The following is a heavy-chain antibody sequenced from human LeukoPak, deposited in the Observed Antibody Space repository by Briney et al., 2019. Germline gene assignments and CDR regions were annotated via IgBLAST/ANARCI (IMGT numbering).Heavy chain of an antibody. D-gene: IGHD2-15*01. CDR2: IWNDGSNK. Sequence: PGGSLRLSCAASGFTSSIYGMHWVRQAPGKGLEWVAVIWNDGSNKYYADSVKGRFTISRDNSKNTLYLQMNSLRAEDTAVYYCARPSGTWGAFDSWGHGTVVTVSS. J-gene: IGHJ3*02. V-gene: IGHV3-33*01. CDR1: GFTSSIYG. CDR3: ARPSGTWGAFDS.